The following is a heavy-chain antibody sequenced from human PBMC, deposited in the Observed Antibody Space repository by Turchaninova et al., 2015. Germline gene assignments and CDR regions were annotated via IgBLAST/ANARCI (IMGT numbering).Heavy chain of an antibody. J-gene: IGHJ4*02. CDR1: GGSISSSGYS. D-gene: IGHD2-21*02. CDR3: ARDLAVTVLSPFDH. CDR2: IHYSGST. V-gene: IGHV4-39*07. Sequence: QLPLQESGPGLVKPSETLSLTCRVSGGSISSSGYSWGWIRQPPGKGLEWIGTIHYSGSTHYNPSLKSRVTISVDTSKNQFSLKLSSVTAADTAVYYCARDLAVTVLSPFDHWGQGSLVTVSS.